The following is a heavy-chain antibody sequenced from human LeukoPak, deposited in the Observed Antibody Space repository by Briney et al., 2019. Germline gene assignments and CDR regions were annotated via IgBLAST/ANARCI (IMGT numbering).Heavy chain of an antibody. CDR3: AMVAVGSSEYFQH. CDR1: GFTFSSYA. J-gene: IGHJ1*01. V-gene: IGHV3-30-3*01. D-gene: IGHD2-15*01. CDR2: ISYDGSNK. Sequence: QPWRSLRLSCAASGFTFSSYAMHWVRQAPGEGLEWVAVISYDGSNKYYADSVKGRFTISRDNSKNTLYLQMNSLRAEDTAVYYCAMVAVGSSEYFQHWGQGTLVTVSS.